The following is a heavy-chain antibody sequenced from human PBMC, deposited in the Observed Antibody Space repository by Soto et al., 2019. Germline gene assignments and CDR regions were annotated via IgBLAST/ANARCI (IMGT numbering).Heavy chain of an antibody. D-gene: IGHD6-13*01. CDR3: ASGIAAAGALYYFDY. Sequence: ASVKASCKASGYTFTDYYMHWVRQAPGQGLEWMGWINPNSGGTNYAQKFQGRVTMTRDTSISTAYMELSRLRSDDTAAYYCASGIAAAGALYYFDYWGQGTLVTVSS. CDR1: GYTFTDYY. J-gene: IGHJ4*02. V-gene: IGHV1-2*02. CDR2: INPNSGGT.